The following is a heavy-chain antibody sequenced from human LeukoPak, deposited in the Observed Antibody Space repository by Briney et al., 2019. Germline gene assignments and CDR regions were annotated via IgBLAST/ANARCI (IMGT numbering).Heavy chain of an antibody. CDR2: IWYDGSNK. D-gene: IGHD3-10*01. Sequence: PGGSLRLSCAASGFTFSSYGMHWVRQAPGKGLEWVAVIWYDGSNKYYADSVKGRFTISRDNSKNTLYLQMNSLRAEDTAVYYCARDRFGELLSLNYWGQGTLVTVSS. CDR1: GFTFSSYG. J-gene: IGHJ4*02. CDR3: ARDRFGELLSLNY. V-gene: IGHV3-33*01.